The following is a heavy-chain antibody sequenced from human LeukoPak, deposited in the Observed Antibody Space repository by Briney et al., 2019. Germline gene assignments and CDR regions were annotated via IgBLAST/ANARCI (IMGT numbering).Heavy chain of an antibody. CDR3: ARLIVWGGMGLNDAFDI. Sequence: PSETLSLTCTVSGGSISSSTYYWSWIRQPPGKGLEWIGYIYYSGSTNYNPSLKSRVTISVDTSKNQFSLKLSSVTAADTAVYYCARLIVWGGMGLNDAFDIWGQGTMVTVSS. CDR1: GGSISSSTYY. V-gene: IGHV4-61*05. D-gene: IGHD2-21*01. J-gene: IGHJ3*02. CDR2: IYYSGST.